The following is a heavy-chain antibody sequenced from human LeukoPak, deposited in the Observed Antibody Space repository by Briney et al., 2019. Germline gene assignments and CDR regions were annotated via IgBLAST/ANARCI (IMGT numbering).Heavy chain of an antibody. V-gene: IGHV4-4*02. CDR1: GGSISSSKW. D-gene: IGHD1-26*01. J-gene: IGHJ4*02. CDR2: IYHSGST. Sequence: SGTLSLTCAVSGGSISSSKWWSWVRQSPGKGLEWIGEIYHSGSTNYYPSLKSRVTLSVDKSKNQCSLNLSSVTAADTAVYYCARREGLWSYFDSWGQGTLVTVSS. CDR3: ARREGLWSYFDS.